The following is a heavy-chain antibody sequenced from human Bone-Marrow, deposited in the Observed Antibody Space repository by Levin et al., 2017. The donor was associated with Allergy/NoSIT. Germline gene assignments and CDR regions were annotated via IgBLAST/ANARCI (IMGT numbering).Heavy chain of an antibody. D-gene: IGHD4-17*01. CDR3: VKYTVTTSLGDY. J-gene: IGHJ4*02. CDR1: GFTFSTYA. Sequence: GESLKISCAASGFTFSTYAMAWVRQAPGKGLEWVSGSGVLGQIHYANSVRGRFTISRDNFKNTLYLQMNSLRDEDTALYYCVKYTVTTSLGDYWGQGTLVSVSS. V-gene: IGHV3-23*01. CDR2: SGVLGQI.